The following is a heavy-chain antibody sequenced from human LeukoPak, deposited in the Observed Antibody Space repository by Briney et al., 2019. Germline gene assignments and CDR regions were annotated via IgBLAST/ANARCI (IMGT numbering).Heavy chain of an antibody. V-gene: IGHV1-2*02. Sequence: GASVKVSCKASRYTFTDYYIHWVRQAPGQGLEWMGWINPNSGGTNYAQKFQGRVTMTRDTSISTAYMELRRLTSDDTAVYYCARGINRRLPLIWFGEPLDYWGQGTLVTVSS. CDR2: INPNSGGT. CDR3: ARGINRRLPLIWFGEPLDY. CDR1: RYTFTDYY. D-gene: IGHD3-10*01. J-gene: IGHJ4*02.